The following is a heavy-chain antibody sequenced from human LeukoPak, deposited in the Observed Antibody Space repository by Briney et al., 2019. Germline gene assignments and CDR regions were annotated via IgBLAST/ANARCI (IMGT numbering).Heavy chain of an antibody. V-gene: IGHV3-21*01. J-gene: IGHJ6*03. Sequence: PGGSLRLSCAASGFTFSSYSMNWVRQAPGKGLEWVSFISSSSSYIYYADSMKGRFTISRDNARNSLYLQMNSLRVEDTAVYYCARDPYSGTYGNTYYYYMDVWGKGTTVTISS. D-gene: IGHD1-26*01. CDR1: GFTFSSYS. CDR3: ARDPYSGTYGNTYYYYMDV. CDR2: ISSSSSYI.